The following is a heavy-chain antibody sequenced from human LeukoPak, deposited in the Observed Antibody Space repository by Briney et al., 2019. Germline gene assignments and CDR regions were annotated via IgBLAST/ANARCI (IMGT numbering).Heavy chain of an antibody. D-gene: IGHD2-21*02. CDR3: ARLSCGRDCYCDY. CDR2: IYYSGST. Sequence: SETLSLTCTVSGGSISSSSYYWGWIRQPPGKGLEWVGSIYYSGSTYYNPSLKSLVTLSVNTSKNQFSLKLSSVTAADTAVYYCARLSCGRDCYCDYWGQATLVTDSS. V-gene: IGHV4-39*01. J-gene: IGHJ4*02. CDR1: GGSISSSSYY.